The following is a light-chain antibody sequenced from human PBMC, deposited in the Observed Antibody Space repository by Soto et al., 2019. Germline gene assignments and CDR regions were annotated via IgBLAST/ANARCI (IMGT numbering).Light chain of an antibody. J-gene: IGLJ3*02. CDR3: SSYTSTSTPWV. V-gene: IGLV2-8*01. CDR2: DVN. CDR1: SSDVGAYIF. Sequence: QSALTQPPSASGSPGQSVTISCTGTSSDVGAYIFVSWYQQHPGKAPKLMVYDVNRRPPGVPDRFFGSKSGNTASLTISGLQPEDEGDYYCSSYTSTSTPWVFGGGTQLTVL.